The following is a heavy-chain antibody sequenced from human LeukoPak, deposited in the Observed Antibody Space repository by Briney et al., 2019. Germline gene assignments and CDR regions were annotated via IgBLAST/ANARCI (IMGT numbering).Heavy chain of an antibody. Sequence: SQTLSLTCTVSGGSISSGYYWGWIRQPPGKGLEWIGSIYHSGSTYYNPSLKSRVTISVDTSKNQFSLKLSSVTAADTAVYYCARYDLAAAGSDYWGQGTLVTVSS. CDR3: ARYDLAAAGSDY. CDR1: GGSISSGYY. CDR2: IYHSGST. V-gene: IGHV4-38-2*02. D-gene: IGHD6-13*01. J-gene: IGHJ4*02.